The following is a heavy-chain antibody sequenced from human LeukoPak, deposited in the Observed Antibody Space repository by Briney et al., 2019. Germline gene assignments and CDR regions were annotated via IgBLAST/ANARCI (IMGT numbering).Heavy chain of an antibody. CDR2: INPDGSTT. CDR3: AKVGGITIFGVASWFDP. Sequence: GESLRLSCAASGFTFSRYWVHWVRQAPGKGLEWVSRINPDGSTTTYADSVKGRFTISRDNSKNTLYLQMNSLRAEDTAVYYCAKVGGITIFGVASWFDPWGQGTLVTVSS. J-gene: IGHJ5*02. CDR1: GFTFSRYW. V-gene: IGHV3-74*01. D-gene: IGHD3-3*01.